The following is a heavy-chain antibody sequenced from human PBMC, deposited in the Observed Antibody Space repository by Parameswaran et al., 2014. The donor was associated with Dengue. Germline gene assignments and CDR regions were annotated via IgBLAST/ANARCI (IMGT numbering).Heavy chain of an antibody. CDR2: INPNSGAT. V-gene: IGHV1-2*02. Sequence: WVRQAPGQGLEWMGYINPNSGATKFAQKFQGRVTMTRETSIHTAYMELSRLTSDDTAVYYCARGLRYYYDASGPLRADYYFYGMDVWGQGTTVTVSS. J-gene: IGHJ6*02. CDR3: ARGLRYYYDASGPLRADYYFYGMDV. D-gene: IGHD3-22*01.